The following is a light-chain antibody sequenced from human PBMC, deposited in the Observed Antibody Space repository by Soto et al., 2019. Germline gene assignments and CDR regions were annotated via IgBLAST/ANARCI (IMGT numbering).Light chain of an antibody. Sequence: DIVMTQSPDSLAVSLGERATINCKSSQSVLYSSNNKNYLTWYQQKPGQPPKLLIYWASTREYGVPDRFSGSGSGTDFTLTINSLQPEDVAVYYCQQYYSSPVTFGQGTRLEIK. J-gene: IGKJ5*01. CDR1: QSVLYSSNNKNY. CDR2: WAS. V-gene: IGKV4-1*01. CDR3: QQYYSSPVT.